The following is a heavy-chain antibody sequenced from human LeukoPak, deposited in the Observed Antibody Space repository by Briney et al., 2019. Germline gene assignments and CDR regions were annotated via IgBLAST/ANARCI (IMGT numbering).Heavy chain of an antibody. Sequence: GGSLRLSCAVSGLTFSSSWMDWVRQAPGKGLEWVASINSDGSEGYYADVVKGRFTISRDNAKNSLYLQINSLRAEDTAVYYCARSSYSSSSSVWGQGTMVTVSS. CDR1: GLTFSSSW. D-gene: IGHD6-6*01. V-gene: IGHV3-7*03. CDR3: ARSSYSSSSSV. J-gene: IGHJ3*01. CDR2: INSDGSEG.